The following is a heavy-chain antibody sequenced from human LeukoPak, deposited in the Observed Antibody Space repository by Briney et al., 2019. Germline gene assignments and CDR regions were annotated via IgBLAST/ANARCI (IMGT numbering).Heavy chain of an antibody. CDR2: ISGGSRTI. V-gene: IGHV3-11*01. Sequence: GGSLRLSCAASGFTFSDYYMTWIRQAPGKGLEWVSSISGGSRTINYADSVKGRFTTSRDNAKNSLYLQVNSLRAEDTAVYYCARAGQSDYWGQGTLVTVSS. J-gene: IGHJ4*02. CDR1: GFTFSDYY. CDR3: ARAGQSDY.